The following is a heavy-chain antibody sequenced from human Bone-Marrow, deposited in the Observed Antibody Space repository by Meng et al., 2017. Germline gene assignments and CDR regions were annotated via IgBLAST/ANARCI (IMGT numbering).Heavy chain of an antibody. D-gene: IGHD5-18*01. CDR2: IYYTGTT. Sequence: VQLQGSVPGLVRPSETSPLPCTVSGGSVYSGSSYWSWNRQPPGKGLEWIGYIYYTGTTKYNPSLKSRVTISVDTSKNQFSLNLSSVTAADTALYYCARTPGYSYGQIDSWGQGTLVTVSS. CDR1: GGSVYSGSSY. CDR3: ARTPGYSYGQIDS. V-gene: IGHV4-61*01. J-gene: IGHJ4*02.